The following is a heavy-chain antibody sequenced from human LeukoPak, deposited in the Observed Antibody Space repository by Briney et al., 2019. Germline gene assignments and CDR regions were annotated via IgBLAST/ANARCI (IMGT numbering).Heavy chain of an antibody. CDR2: ISGSGGST. J-gene: IGHJ4*02. V-gene: IGHV3-23*01. CDR3: AKVSLSGVIRGNFDY. CDR1: GFTFSSYA. Sequence: GGSLRLSCAASGFTFSSYAMSWVRQAPGKGLEWVSAISGSGGSTYYADSVKGRFTISRDNSKNTLYLQMNSLRAEDTAVYCCAKVSLSGVIRGNFDYWGQGTLVTVSS. D-gene: IGHD3-16*02.